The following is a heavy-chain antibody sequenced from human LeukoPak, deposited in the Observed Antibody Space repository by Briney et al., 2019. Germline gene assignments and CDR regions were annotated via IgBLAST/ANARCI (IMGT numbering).Heavy chain of an antibody. Sequence: SETLSLTCAVSGGSISSGGYSWSWIRQPPGKGLEWIGYTYHSGSTYYNPSLKSRVTISVDRSKNQFSLKLSSVTAADTAVYYCARAPDCSSTSCYFDYWGQGTLVTVSS. CDR2: TYHSGST. CDR3: ARAPDCSSTSCYFDY. D-gene: IGHD2-2*01. CDR1: GGSISSGGYS. V-gene: IGHV4-30-2*01. J-gene: IGHJ4*02.